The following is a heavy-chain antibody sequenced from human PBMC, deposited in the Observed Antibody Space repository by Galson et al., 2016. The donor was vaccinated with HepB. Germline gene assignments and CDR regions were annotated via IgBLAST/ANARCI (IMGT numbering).Heavy chain of an antibody. Sequence: SLRLSCAASGLTFSSYAMHWVRQAPGKGLEWVAIIWSDGNQYLYADSVKGRFTISRDNSKNTLYLQMNSLRAEDPAVYYCARVPSSGWFDYWGQGTLVTVSS. D-gene: IGHD6-19*01. CDR3: ARVPSSGWFDY. V-gene: IGHV3-33*01. J-gene: IGHJ4*02. CDR1: GLTFSSYA. CDR2: IWSDGNQY.